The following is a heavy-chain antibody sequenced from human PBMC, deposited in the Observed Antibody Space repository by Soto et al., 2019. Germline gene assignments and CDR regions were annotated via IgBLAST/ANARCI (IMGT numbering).Heavy chain of an antibody. CDR1: GFTFSSYG. Sequence: QVQLVESGGGVVQPGRSLRLSCAASGFTFSSYGMHWVRQAPGKGLEWVAVISYDGSNKYYADSVKGRFTISRDNSKNTLYLQMNSLRAEDTAVYYCAKGSTSSGGYVWALDYWGKGTLVTVSS. V-gene: IGHV3-30*18. J-gene: IGHJ4*02. CDR2: ISYDGSNK. D-gene: IGHD1-26*01. CDR3: AKGSTSSGGYVWALDY.